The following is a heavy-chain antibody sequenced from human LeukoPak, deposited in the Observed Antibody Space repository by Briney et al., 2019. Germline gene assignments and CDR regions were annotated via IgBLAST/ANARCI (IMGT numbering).Heavy chain of an antibody. V-gene: IGHV3-15*01. CDR3: TTEEYSSSWYWTYYYYYYMDV. CDR1: GFTFSNAW. D-gene: IGHD6-13*01. Sequence: GGSLRLSCAASGFTFSNAWMSWVRQAPGKGLEWVGRIKSKTDGGTTDYAAPVKGRFTISRDDSKNTLYLQMNSLKTEDTAVYYCTTEEYSSSWYWTYYYYYYMDVWGKGTTATVSS. CDR2: IKSKTDGGTT. J-gene: IGHJ6*03.